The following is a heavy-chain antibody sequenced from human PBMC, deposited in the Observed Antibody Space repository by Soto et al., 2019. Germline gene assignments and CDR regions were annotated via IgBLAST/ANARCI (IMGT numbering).Heavy chain of an antibody. CDR2: IIPIFGTA. CDR1: GGTFSSYA. CDR3: ARGGIVVVTAIEGEAFDI. D-gene: IGHD2-21*02. J-gene: IGHJ3*02. V-gene: IGHV1-69*12. Sequence: QVQLVQSGAEVKKPGSSVKVSCKASGGTFSSYAISWVRQAPGQGLEWMGGIIPIFGTANYAQKFQGRVTITADESTSTGYMELSSLRSEDTAVYYCARGGIVVVTAIEGEAFDIWGQGTMVTVSS.